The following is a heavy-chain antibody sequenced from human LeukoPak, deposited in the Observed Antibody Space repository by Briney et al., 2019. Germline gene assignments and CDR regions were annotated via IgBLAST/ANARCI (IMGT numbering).Heavy chain of an antibody. Sequence: PSETLSLTCTVSGGSISSSSYYWGWIRQPPGKGLEWIGNTYYSGSTYYNSSLKSRVTISVDTSKNQFSLKLSSVTAADTAVYYCARGSPPRRNYDSRGYYSYYFDYWGQGTLVTVSS. J-gene: IGHJ4*02. D-gene: IGHD3-22*01. CDR2: TYYSGST. CDR3: ARGSPPRRNYDSRGYYSYYFDY. V-gene: IGHV4-39*07. CDR1: GGSISSSSYY.